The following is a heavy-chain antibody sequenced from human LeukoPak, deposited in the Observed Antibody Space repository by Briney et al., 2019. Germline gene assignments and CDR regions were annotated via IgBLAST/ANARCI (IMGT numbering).Heavy chain of an antibody. V-gene: IGHV3-7*01. CDR2: IKQDGSEK. Sequence: GGSLRLSCAASGFTFSSYWMSWVRQAPGKGLEWVANIKQDGSEKYYVDSVKGRFTISRDNAKNSLYLQMNSLRAEDTAVYYCARRWRYCSRTSCPEGYNWFDPWGQGTLVTVSS. CDR1: GFTFSSYW. D-gene: IGHD2-2*01. J-gene: IGHJ5*02. CDR3: ARRWRYCSRTSCPEGYNWFDP.